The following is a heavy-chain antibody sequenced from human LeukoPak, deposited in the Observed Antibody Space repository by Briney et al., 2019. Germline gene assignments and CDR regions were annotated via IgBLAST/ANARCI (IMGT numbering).Heavy chain of an antibody. CDR3: ARDFRSLYYFDY. J-gene: IGHJ4*02. D-gene: IGHD1-26*01. CDR2: ISSSSGTI. V-gene: IGHV3-48*02. CDR1: GFTFSTYS. Sequence: GGSLRLSCSASGFTFSTYSMNWVRQAPGKGLEWVSYISSSSGTIYYADSVKGRFTISRDNAKNSLYLQMNSLRDEDTAVYYCARDFRSLYYFDYWGQGTLVTVSS.